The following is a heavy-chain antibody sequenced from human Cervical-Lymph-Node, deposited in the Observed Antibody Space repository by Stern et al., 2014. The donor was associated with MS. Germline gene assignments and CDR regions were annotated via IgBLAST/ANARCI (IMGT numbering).Heavy chain of an antibody. J-gene: IGHJ4*02. CDR1: GVTVSRDY. CDR3: ARDTSSPERSDW. V-gene: IGHV3-53*01. D-gene: IGHD1-1*01. Sequence: VQLVESGGGVIQPGGSLRLSCTASGVTVSRDYMTWVRQAPGKGLERVSLITNVGSTFYTDSVKGRFTISRDDSKNTVYLHMTSLRAEDTAMYYCARDTSSPERSDWWGQGTLVTVSS. CDR2: ITNVGST.